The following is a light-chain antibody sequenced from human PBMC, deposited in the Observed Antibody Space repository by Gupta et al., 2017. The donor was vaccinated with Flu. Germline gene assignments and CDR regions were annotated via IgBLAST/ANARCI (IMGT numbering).Light chain of an antibody. J-gene: IGKJ1*01. CDR2: GAS. V-gene: IGKV3-15*01. Sequence: EIVMTQSPATLSVSPGERATLSCRASQSVSSNLAWYQQKPGQAPRLLLYGASTRATGIPARFSGSGSGTEFTLTISSLQSEDVAVYYCQQYNNWLSWTFGQGTKVEIK. CDR1: QSVSSN. CDR3: QQYNNWLSWT.